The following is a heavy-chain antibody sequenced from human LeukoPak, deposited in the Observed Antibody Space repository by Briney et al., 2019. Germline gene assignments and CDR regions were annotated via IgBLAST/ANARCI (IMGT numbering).Heavy chain of an antibody. D-gene: IGHD3-10*01. J-gene: IGHJ3*02. V-gene: IGHV4-39*07. Sequence: SETLSLTCAVSGASISGSGYYWGWIRQPPVKGLEWIGNIYSSGSTYYNASLQSRVTISIDTSKNQFSLRLSSVTAADTAVYYCARIGVAIDAFDIWGQGTMVTVSS. CDR3: ARIGVAIDAFDI. CDR2: IYSSGST. CDR1: GASISGSGYY.